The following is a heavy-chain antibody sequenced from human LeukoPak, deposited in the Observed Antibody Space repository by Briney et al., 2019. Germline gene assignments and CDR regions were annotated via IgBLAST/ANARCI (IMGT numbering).Heavy chain of an antibody. CDR2: LNHRGGT. J-gene: IGHJ3*01. CDR3: ATPGVVVPGTQPFNS. Sequence: SETLSLTCAVYGGSFSESYWNWIRQSPGKGLEWIAELNHRGGTNYNPSLKSRVTISVDTSKNQFSLHLSSVTAADTAVYYCATPGVVVPGTQPFNSGGQGKMATVSS. D-gene: IGHD2-15*01. V-gene: IGHV4-34*01. CDR1: GGSFSESY.